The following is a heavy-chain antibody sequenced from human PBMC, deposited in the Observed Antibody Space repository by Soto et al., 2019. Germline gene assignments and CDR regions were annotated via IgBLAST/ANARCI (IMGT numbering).Heavy chain of an antibody. CDR3: ARFGAAADHDDN. CDR1: GVSMRDNH. D-gene: IGHD6-13*01. CDR2: VHFSGST. J-gene: IGHJ4*01. Sequence: SETLSLTCNVSGVSMRDNHWSWIRQAPGKGLEWVGYVHFSGSTTYNPSLAQRLTISLDMSKSQVYLQLTSVTAADTAVYYCARFGAAADHDDNWGHGTLVTVSS. V-gene: IGHV4-59*01.